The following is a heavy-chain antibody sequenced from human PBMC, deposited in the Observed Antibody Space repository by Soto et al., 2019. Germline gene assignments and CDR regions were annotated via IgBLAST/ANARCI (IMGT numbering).Heavy chain of an antibody. CDR2: ISYSGST. V-gene: IGHV4-59*01. J-gene: IGHJ2*01. CDR1: NGSISNYY. Sequence: QVQLQESGPGLVKPSATLSLTCTVSNGSISNYYWSWIRQPPGKGLGWIGDISYSGSTKYNPSLRSRVTLSXAXSXXQSSLNLSSVTAADTAVYYCARATRNGYRNVYFDLWGRGTLVTVSS. D-gene: IGHD4-4*01. CDR3: ARATRNGYRNVYFDL.